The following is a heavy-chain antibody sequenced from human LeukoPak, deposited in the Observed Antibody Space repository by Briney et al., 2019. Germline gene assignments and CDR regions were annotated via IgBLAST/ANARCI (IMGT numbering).Heavy chain of an antibody. CDR3: AKVPRRKVDAFDI. CDR1: GFTFSSYG. CDR2: IRYDGSNK. Sequence: GGSLRLSCAASGFTFSSYGMHWVRKAPGKGLEGVAFIRYDGSNKYYADSVKGRFTISRDNSKNTLYLQMNSLRAEDTAVYYCAKVPRRKVDAFDIWGQGTMVTVSS. J-gene: IGHJ3*02. V-gene: IGHV3-30*02.